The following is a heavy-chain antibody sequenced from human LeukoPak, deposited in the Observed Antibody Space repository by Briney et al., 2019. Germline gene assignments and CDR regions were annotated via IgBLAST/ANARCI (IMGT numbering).Heavy chain of an antibody. CDR3: ARDPLRSTWSTYYNALDV. J-gene: IGHJ6*02. CDR2: ISAYNGST. CDR1: GYSFTSYA. V-gene: IGHV1-18*01. Sequence: ASMKVSCKASGYSFTSYAINWVRQAPGQGLEWMGWISAYNGSTDYAQKLQGRVTMTTDTSTSTAYMELRSLTSDDTAVYYCARDPLRSTWSTYYNALDVWGQGTTVTVSS. D-gene: IGHD6-13*01.